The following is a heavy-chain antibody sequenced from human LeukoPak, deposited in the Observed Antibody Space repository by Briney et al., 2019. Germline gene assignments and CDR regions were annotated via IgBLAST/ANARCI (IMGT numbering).Heavy chain of an antibody. D-gene: IGHD3-10*01. V-gene: IGHV1-18*01. Sequence: ASVKVSCKASGYTFTSYGISWVRQAPGQGLEWMGWISAYNSNTNYAQKLQGRVTMTTDTSTSTAYMELRSLRSDDTAVYYCARVRGCYGSGSYDFPIGYWGQGTLVTVSS. CDR2: ISAYNSNT. CDR3: ARVRGCYGSGSYDFPIGY. J-gene: IGHJ4*02. CDR1: GYTFTSYG.